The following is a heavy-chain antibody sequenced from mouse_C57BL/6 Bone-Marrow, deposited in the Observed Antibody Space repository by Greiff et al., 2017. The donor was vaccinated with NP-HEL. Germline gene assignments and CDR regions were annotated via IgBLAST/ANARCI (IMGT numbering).Heavy chain of an antibody. Sequence: VQLQQSGAELMKPGASVKLSCKATGYTFTGYWIEWVKQRPGHGLAWIGEILPGSGRTNYNEKLKGKATFTADTSSNTAYMQLSSLTTEDSAIYSCARSPYDYDFDYWGQGTTLTVSS. J-gene: IGHJ2*01. V-gene: IGHV1-9*01. CDR3: ARSPYDYDFDY. D-gene: IGHD2-4*01. CDR2: ILPGSGRT. CDR1: GYTFTGYW.